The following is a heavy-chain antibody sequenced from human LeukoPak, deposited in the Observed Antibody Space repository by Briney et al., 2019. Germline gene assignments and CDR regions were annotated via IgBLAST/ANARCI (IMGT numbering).Heavy chain of an antibody. Sequence: PSETLSLTCTVSGVSISSSSYYWGWIRQPPGKGLEWIGSIYYSGSTYYNPSLKSRVTISVDTSKNQFSLKLSSVTAADTAVYYCARGLDLGRGAYWGQGTLVTVSS. CDR2: IYYSGST. D-gene: IGHD7-27*01. V-gene: IGHV4-39*07. CDR1: GVSISSSSYY. CDR3: ARGLDLGRGAY. J-gene: IGHJ4*02.